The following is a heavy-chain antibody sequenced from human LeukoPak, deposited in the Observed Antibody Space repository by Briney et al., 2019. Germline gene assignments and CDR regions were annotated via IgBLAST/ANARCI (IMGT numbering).Heavy chain of an antibody. CDR1: GGSISSSSYY. V-gene: IGHV4-39*07. Sequence: SETLSLTCTVSGGSISSSSYYWGWIRQPPGKGLEWIGSIYYSGSTNYNPSLKSRVTISVDTSKNQFSLKLSSVTAADTAVYYCARLGSGFKWEPNWFDPWGQGTLVTVSS. J-gene: IGHJ5*02. CDR2: IYYSGST. D-gene: IGHD1-26*01. CDR3: ARLGSGFKWEPNWFDP.